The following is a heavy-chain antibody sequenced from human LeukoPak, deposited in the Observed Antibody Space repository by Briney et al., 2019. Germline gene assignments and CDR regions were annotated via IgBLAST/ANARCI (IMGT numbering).Heavy chain of an antibody. J-gene: IGHJ6*02. Sequence: KASETLSLTCAVYGGSFSGYYWSWIRQPPGKGLEWIGEINHSGSTNYNPSLKSRVTISVDTSKNQFSLKLSSVTAADTAVYYCARAAAGYYYYGMDVWGQGTTVTVSS. V-gene: IGHV4-34*01. CDR1: GGSFSGYY. D-gene: IGHD6-13*01. CDR3: ARAAAGYYYYGMDV. CDR2: INHSGST.